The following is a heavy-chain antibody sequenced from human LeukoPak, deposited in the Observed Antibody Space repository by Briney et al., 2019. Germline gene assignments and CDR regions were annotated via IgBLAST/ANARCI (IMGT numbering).Heavy chain of an antibody. V-gene: IGHV1-18*01. Sequence: GASVKVSCKASGYTFTSYGISWVRQAPGQGLEWVGWISAYNGNTNYAQKLQGRVTMTTDTSTSTAYMELRSLRSDDTAVYYCARASEASIVVVPAALDYWGQGTLVTVSS. CDR1: GYTFTSYG. CDR2: ISAYNGNT. J-gene: IGHJ4*02. D-gene: IGHD2-2*01. CDR3: ARASEASIVVVPAALDY.